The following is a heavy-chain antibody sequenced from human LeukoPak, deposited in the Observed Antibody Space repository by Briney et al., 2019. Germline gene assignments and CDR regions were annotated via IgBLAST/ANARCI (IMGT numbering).Heavy chain of an antibody. V-gene: IGHV1-2*02. J-gene: IGHJ4*02. CDR3: MRDPLLPVPGRQGDS. CDR1: GYTFTDFY. Sequence: ASVKVSCKASGYTFTDFYIHWVRQAPGQGLEWMGCINPNSGVTTYAQGFQGRVTMTRDTAIKTAYLDLARLTSDDTAVYYRMRDPLLPVPGRQGDSWGQGTLVTVSS. CDR2: INPNSGVT. D-gene: IGHD1-1*01.